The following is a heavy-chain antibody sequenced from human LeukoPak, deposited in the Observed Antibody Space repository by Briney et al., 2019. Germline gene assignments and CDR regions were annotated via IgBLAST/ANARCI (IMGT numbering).Heavy chain of an antibody. V-gene: IGHV3-30*02. CDR3: AKDVAYTFDY. J-gene: IGHJ4*02. CDR2: IHYDGYTT. D-gene: IGHD3-16*01. CDR1: GFTFSSYA. Sequence: EGSLRLSCAASGFTFSSYAMHWVRQAPGSGLEWLAYIHYDGYTTNYADSVKGRFTISRENSKNTLYLQMNSLRTEDTAVYYCAKDVAYTFDYWGQGTLVTVSS.